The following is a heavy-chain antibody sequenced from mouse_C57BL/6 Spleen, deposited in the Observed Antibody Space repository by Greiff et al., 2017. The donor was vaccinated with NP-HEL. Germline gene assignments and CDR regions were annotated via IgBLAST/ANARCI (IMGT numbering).Heavy chain of an antibody. Sequence: EVQLQQSGAELVRPGASVKLSCTASGFNIKDDYMHWVKQRPEQGLEWIGWIDPENGDTEYASKFQGKATITADTSSNTAYLQLSSLTSEDTAVYYCTTCYYGTKAWCAYWGQGTLVTVSA. J-gene: IGHJ3*01. V-gene: IGHV14-4*01. CDR3: TTCYYGTKAWCAY. CDR1: GFNIKDDY. D-gene: IGHD2-1*01. CDR2: IDPENGDT.